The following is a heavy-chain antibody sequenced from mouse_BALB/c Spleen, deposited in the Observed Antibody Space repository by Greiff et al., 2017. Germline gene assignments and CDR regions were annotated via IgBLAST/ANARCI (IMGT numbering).Heavy chain of an antibody. CDR3: ATPETTIGIYAMDY. CDR2: IWAGGST. Sequence: QVQLQQSGPGLVAPSQSLSITCTVSGFSLTSYGVHWVRQPPGKGLEWLGVIWAGGSTNYNSALMSRLSISKDNSKSQVFLKMNSLQTDDTAMYYCATPETTIGIYAMDYWGQGTSVTVSS. J-gene: IGHJ4*01. CDR1: GFSLTSYG. V-gene: IGHV2-9*02. D-gene: IGHD2-14*01.